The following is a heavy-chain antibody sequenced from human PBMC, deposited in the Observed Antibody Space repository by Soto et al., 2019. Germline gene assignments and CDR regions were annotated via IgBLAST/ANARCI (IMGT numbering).Heavy chain of an antibody. CDR2: ISRTSSTI. CDR3: ARGAGPDL. V-gene: IGHV3-48*02. CDR1: GFTFSSYD. D-gene: IGHD6-19*01. J-gene: IGHJ2*01. Sequence: EVQLVESGGGLVQPEGSLRLSCAASGFTFSSYDMTWVRQAPGKGLEWVSYISRTSSTIYYSDSVKGRFTVSRDNAKNSLYLQMNSLRDEETAVYYCARGAGPDLWGRGALVTVSS.